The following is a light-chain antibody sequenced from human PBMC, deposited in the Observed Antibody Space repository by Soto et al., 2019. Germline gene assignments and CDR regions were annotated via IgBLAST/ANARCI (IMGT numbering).Light chain of an antibody. CDR1: QSVSSSY. J-gene: IGKJ1*01. CDR3: QEYGKSEK. Sequence: IVFPQSTGTLSLSPLERDRIYVRASQSVSSSYLAWYQQRPGQAPRLLIYAASNTAPGIPDRFSGSGSGTDFTITSSRLENEYCAVYYCQEYGKSEKFGQGTKVDIK. CDR2: AAS. V-gene: IGKV3-20*01.